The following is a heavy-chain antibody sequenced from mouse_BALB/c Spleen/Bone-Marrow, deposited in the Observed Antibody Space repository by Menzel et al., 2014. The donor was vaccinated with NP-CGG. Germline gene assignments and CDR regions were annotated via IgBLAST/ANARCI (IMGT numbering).Heavy chain of an antibody. CDR2: VDPSDGYT. CDR1: GYTFTTYW. D-gene: IGHD1-3*01. J-gene: IGHJ3*01. V-gene: IGHV1-69*02. Sequence: QVQQQQSGAELVTPGASVKLSCKASGYTFTTYWMHWVKQRPGHGLEWIGQVDPSDGYTNYSQMFKGKATLTVDKSSSTAYMQLSSLSSEDSAVYYCARGGDNFAWFAYWGQGTLVTVSA. CDR3: ARGGDNFAWFAY.